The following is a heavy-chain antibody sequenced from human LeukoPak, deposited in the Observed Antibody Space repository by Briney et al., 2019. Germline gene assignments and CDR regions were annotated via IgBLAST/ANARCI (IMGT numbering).Heavy chain of an antibody. V-gene: IGHV1-8*01. Sequence: ASVKASCKASGYTFTSYDINWVRQATGQGLEWMGWMNPNGGNTGYAQKFQGRVTMTRNTSISTAYMELSSLRSDDTAVYYCARGSLLLWFGELSHDYWGQGTLVTVSS. J-gene: IGHJ4*02. D-gene: IGHD3-10*01. CDR1: GYTFTSYD. CDR3: ARGSLLLWFGELSHDY. CDR2: MNPNGGNT.